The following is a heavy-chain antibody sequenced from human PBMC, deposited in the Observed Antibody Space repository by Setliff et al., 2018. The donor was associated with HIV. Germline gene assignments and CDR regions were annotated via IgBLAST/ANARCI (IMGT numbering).Heavy chain of an antibody. J-gene: IGHJ4*02. CDR1: GFTFRYFT. Sequence: GSLRLSCTASGFTFRYFTMSWVRQAPGKGLEWVGFIRKTVYGATTEYAASVKGRFTISRDDSKSIAYLQMNSLKTEDTAVYYCTSAFADYAYWYFDYWGQGTLVTVSS. CDR3: TSAFADYAYWYFDY. D-gene: IGHD2-8*02. V-gene: IGHV3-49*04. CDR2: IRKTVYGATT.